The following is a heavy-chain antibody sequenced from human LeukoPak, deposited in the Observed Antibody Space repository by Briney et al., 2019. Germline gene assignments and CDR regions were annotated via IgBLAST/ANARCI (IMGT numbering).Heavy chain of an antibody. V-gene: IGHV3-30*18. CDR3: AKELDGYRYGWLYDY. CDR2: ISYDGSNK. CDR1: GFTFSSYG. J-gene: IGHJ4*02. Sequence: GRSLRLSCAASGFTFSSYGMHWVRQAPGKGLEWVAVISYDGSNKYYADSVKGRFTISRDNSKNTLYLQMNSLRAEDTAVYYCAKELDGYRYGWLYDYWGQGTLVTVSS. D-gene: IGHD5-18*01.